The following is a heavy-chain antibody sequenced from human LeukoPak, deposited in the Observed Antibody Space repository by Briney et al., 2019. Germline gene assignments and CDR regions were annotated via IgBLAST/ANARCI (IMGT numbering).Heavy chain of an antibody. Sequence: GGSLRLSCAASGFTVSSNYMSWVRQAPGKGLEWVSVIYSGGSTYYADSVKGRFTISRDNSKNTLYLQMNSLRAEDTAVYYCARVPGYATSVWGAFDIWGQGTMVTVSS. CDR3: ARVPGYATSVWGAFDI. V-gene: IGHV3-53*01. J-gene: IGHJ3*02. D-gene: IGHD3-16*01. CDR1: GFTVSSNY. CDR2: IYSGGST.